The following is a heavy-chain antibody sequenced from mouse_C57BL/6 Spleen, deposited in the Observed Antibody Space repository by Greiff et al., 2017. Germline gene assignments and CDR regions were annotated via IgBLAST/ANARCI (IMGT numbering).Heavy chain of an antibody. CDR3: TTPSADYGSSYWYCDV. V-gene: IGHV14-4*01. Sequence: VQLQQSGAELVRPGASVKLSCTASGFNIKDDYMHWVKQRPEQGLEWIGWIDPENGDTEYASKFQGKATITADTSSNTAYLQLSSLTSEDTAVYYCTTPSADYGSSYWYCDVWGTGTTVTVSS. J-gene: IGHJ1*03. D-gene: IGHD1-1*01. CDR1: GFNIKDDY. CDR2: IDPENGDT.